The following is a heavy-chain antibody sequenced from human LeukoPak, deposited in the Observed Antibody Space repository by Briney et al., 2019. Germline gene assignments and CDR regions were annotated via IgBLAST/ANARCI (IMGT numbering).Heavy chain of an antibody. CDR2: IYYSGAT. D-gene: IGHD3-10*01. CDR3: ARSSENYFGP. Sequence: SETLSLTCTVSGGSISGYYWSWIRQPPGKGLEWIGEIYYSGATKYIPSLKSRVTMSVDTSKNQFSLRLNSVTAADTAVYYCARSSENYFGPWGQGTLVTVSS. J-gene: IGHJ5*02. CDR1: GGSISGYY. V-gene: IGHV4-59*01.